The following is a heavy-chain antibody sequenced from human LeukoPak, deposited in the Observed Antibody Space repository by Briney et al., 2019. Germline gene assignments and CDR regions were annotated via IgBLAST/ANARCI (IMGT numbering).Heavy chain of an antibody. V-gene: IGHV1-18*01. J-gene: IGHJ6*02. CDR3: ARGQGSGWYYYYYGMDV. Sequence: ASVKVSCTASGYTFTSYGISWVRQAPGQGLEWMGWISAYNGNTNYAQKLQGRVTMTTDTSTSTAYMELRSLRSDDTAVYYCARGQGSGWYYYYYGMDVWGQGTTVTVSS. CDR2: ISAYNGNT. D-gene: IGHD6-19*01. CDR1: GYTFTSYG.